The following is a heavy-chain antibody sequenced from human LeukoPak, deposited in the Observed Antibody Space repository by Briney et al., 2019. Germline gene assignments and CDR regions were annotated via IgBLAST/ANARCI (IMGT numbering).Heavy chain of an antibody. CDR1: GGSFGGYY. CDR2: IYYSGST. J-gene: IGHJ6*02. D-gene: IGHD3-10*01. V-gene: IGHV4-30-4*01. Sequence: PSETLSLTCAVYGGSFGGYYWSWIRQPPGKGLEWIGYIYYSGSTYYNPSLKSRVTISVDTSKNQFSLKLSSVTAADTAVYYCARGDYGSGSYFFSHMDVWGQGTTVTVSS. CDR3: ARGDYGSGSYFFSHMDV.